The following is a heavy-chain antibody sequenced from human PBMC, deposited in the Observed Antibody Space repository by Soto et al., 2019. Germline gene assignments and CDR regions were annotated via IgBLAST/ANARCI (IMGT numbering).Heavy chain of an antibody. CDR2: INHSGST. J-gene: IGHJ6*03. CDR1: GGSFSGYY. V-gene: IGHV4-34*01. D-gene: IGHD6-13*01. CDR3: ARGRTSSWPPYYYYYYMDV. Sequence: SETLSLTCAVYGGSFSGYYWSWIRQPPGKGLEWIGEINHSGSTNYNPSLKSRVTISVDTSKNQFSLKLSSVTAADTAVYYCARGRTSSWPPYYYYYYMDVWGKGTTVTVSS.